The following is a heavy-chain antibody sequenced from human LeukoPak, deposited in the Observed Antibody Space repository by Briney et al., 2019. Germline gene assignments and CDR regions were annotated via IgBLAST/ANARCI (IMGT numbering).Heavy chain of an antibody. CDR2: IIPIFGTA. Sequence: SVKVSSKASGGTFSSYAISWVRQAPGQGLEWMGGIIPIFGTANYAQKFQGRVTITADESTSTAYMELSSLRSEDTAVYYCARDHSSGWLPTEYYFDYWGQGTLVTVSS. J-gene: IGHJ4*02. CDR3: ARDHSSGWLPTEYYFDY. D-gene: IGHD6-19*01. V-gene: IGHV1-69*13. CDR1: GGTFSSYA.